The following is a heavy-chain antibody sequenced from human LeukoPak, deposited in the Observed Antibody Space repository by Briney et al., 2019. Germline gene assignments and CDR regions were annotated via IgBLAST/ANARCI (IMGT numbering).Heavy chain of an antibody. CDR3: ARAYDY. V-gene: IGHV3-48*01. J-gene: IGHJ4*02. CDR1: GFTFSSYS. Sequence: TGGSLRLSCAASGFTFSSYSMNWVRQAPGKGLEWVSYISSSRSTIYYADSVKGRFAISRDNAKNSLYLQMNSLRAEDTAVYYCARAYDYWGQGTLVTVSS. CDR2: ISSSRSTI.